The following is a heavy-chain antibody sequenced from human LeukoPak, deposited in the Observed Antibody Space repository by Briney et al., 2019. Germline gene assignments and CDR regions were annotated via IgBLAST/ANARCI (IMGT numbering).Heavy chain of an antibody. CDR3: ARHQIAAPPTPFDY. CDR2: IYYSGST. V-gene: IGHV4-59*01. Sequence: PSETLSLTCTVAGGSISSYYWSWIRQPPGKGLEWIGYIYYSGSTNYNPSLKSRVTISVDTSKNQFSLKLSSVTAADTAVYYCARHQIAAPPTPFDYWGQGTLVTVSS. CDR1: GGSISSYY. D-gene: IGHD6-6*01. J-gene: IGHJ4*02.